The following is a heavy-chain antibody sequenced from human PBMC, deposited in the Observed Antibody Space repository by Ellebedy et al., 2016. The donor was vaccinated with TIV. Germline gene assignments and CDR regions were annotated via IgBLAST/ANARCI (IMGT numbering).Heavy chain of an antibody. CDR2: ISGNGENT. V-gene: IGHV1-18*04. J-gene: IGHJ4*02. CDR1: AYPFSSYG. CDR3: ARDHGTKSVDY. Sequence: AASVKVSCKASAYPFSSYGLSWVRQAPGRGLEWMGWISGNGENTNYEQKFQGRVTMTADTSTSTIYMELRSLRSDDTAVYFCARDHGTKSVDYWGQGTLVTVSS.